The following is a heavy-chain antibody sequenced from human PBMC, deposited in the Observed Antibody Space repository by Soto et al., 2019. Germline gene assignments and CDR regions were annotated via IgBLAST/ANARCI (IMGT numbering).Heavy chain of an antibody. Sequence: GSLRLSCGASGFTFSNYYMSWIRQAPGKGLEWVSYISSTGRTIYYADSVKGRFTVSRDNAQNSLSPKLNSLRVEDTAVYYCARSYSSGWEFDYWGQGTQVTVS. J-gene: IGHJ4*02. CDR3: ARSYSSGWEFDY. D-gene: IGHD6-19*01. CDR1: GFTFSNYY. V-gene: IGHV3-11*01. CDR2: ISSTGRTI.